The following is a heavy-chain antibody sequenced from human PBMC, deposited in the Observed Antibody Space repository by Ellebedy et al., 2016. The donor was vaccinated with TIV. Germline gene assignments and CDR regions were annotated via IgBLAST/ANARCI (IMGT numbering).Heavy chain of an antibody. V-gene: IGHV1-69*04. CDR3: ACLVRGVITYGMDV. Sequence: SVKVSXKASGGTFSSYAISWVRQAPGQGLEWMGRIIPILGIANYAQKFQGRVTITADKSTSTAYMELSSLRSEDTAVYYCACLVRGVITYGMDVWGQGTTVTVSS. D-gene: IGHD3-10*01. J-gene: IGHJ6*02. CDR1: GGTFSSYA. CDR2: IIPILGIA.